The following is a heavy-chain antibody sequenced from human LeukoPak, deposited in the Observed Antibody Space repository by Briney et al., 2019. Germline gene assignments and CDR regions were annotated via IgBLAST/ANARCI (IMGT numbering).Heavy chain of an antibody. CDR3: ARIPYMVRGAYFDS. CDR1: GYRFASYW. Sequence: SGESLKISCKGSGYRFASYWITWVRQMPGKGLESVGKIDPSDSYTNYSPSFQGHVTISADKSTSTAYLQWSSLKASDNAVYFCARIPYMVRGAYFDSWGQGTLVTVSS. CDR2: IDPSDSYT. J-gene: IGHJ4*02. D-gene: IGHD3-10*01. V-gene: IGHV5-10-1*01.